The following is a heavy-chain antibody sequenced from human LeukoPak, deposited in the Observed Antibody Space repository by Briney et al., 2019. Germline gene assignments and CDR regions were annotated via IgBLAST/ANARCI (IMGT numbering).Heavy chain of an antibody. CDR2: IYYSGST. J-gene: IGHJ4*02. V-gene: IGHV4-39*07. CDR1: GGSISSSSYY. CDR3: ARDQHFDY. Sequence: PSETLSLTCTVSGGSISSSSYYWGWIRQPPGKGLEWIGSIYYSGSTYYNPSLKSRVTISVDTSKNQFSLKLSSVTAADTAVYYCARDQHFDYWGQGTLVTVSS.